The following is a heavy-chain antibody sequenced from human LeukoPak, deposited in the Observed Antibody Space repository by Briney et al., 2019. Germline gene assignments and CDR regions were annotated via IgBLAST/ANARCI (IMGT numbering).Heavy chain of an antibody. D-gene: IGHD1-26*01. Sequence: GGSLRLSCAASGFSFSIYWMHWVRHAPGKGLVWVSRFTNDGSSTIYADSVKGRFTVSRDDAKNTLYLQMNSLRAEDTAIYYCAKRAASGTRYFEYWGQGTLVTVSS. J-gene: IGHJ4*02. CDR3: AKRAASGTRYFEY. CDR1: GFSFSIYW. V-gene: IGHV3-74*01. CDR2: FTNDGSST.